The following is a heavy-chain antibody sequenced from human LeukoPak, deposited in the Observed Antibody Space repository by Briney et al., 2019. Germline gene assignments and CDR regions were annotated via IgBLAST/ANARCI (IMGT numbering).Heavy chain of an antibody. CDR3: AKLYSSSWYRTTYFDY. D-gene: IGHD6-13*01. Sequence: GGSLRLSCAASGLTFSSYAMSWVRQAPGKGLEWVSAISGSGGSTYYADSVKGRFTISRDNSKNTLYLQMNSLRAEDTAVYYCAKLYSSSWYRTTYFDYWGQGTLVTVSS. J-gene: IGHJ4*02. V-gene: IGHV3-23*01. CDR1: GLTFSSYA. CDR2: ISGSGGST.